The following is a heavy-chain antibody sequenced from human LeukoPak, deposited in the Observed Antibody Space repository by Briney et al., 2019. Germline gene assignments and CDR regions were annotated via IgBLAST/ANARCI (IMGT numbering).Heavy chain of an antibody. D-gene: IGHD6-13*01. CDR2: INSDGSTT. Sequence: GGSLRLSCAASGFNLSSYWMHWVRHAPGKGLVWVSRINSDGSTTNYADSVKGRFTISRDNAKNTLYLQMNSLRAEDTAVYYCARRQYRSSWYYFDYWGQGTLVTVSS. CDR1: GFNLSSYW. J-gene: IGHJ4*02. V-gene: IGHV3-74*01. CDR3: ARRQYRSSWYYFDY.